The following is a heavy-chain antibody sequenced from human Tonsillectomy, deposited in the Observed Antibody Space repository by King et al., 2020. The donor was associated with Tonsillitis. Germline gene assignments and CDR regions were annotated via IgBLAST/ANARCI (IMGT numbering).Heavy chain of an antibody. CDR3: ARDRVTMVRGFIINWFDP. V-gene: IGHV3-21*01. D-gene: IGHD3-10*01. CDR1: GFTFSSYS. J-gene: IGHJ5*02. Sequence: VQLVESGGGLVKPGGSLRLSCAASGFTFSSYSMNWVRQAPGKGLEWVSSISSSSSYIYYGDSVKGRFTISRDNAKKSLYLQMNSLRAKDTAVYYCARDRVTMVRGFIINWFDPWGQGTLVTVSS. CDR2: ISSSSSYI.